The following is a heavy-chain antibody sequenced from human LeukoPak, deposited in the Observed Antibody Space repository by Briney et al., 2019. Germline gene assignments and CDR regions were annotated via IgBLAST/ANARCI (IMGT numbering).Heavy chain of an antibody. CDR2: ISASGDRA. CDR1: GFTFSSYA. Sequence: PGGSLRLSCVASGFTFSSYAMSWVRQAPGKGLEWVAVISASGDRAYYADSVKGRITISRDNSRNTLYVQMNSLRAEDTAVYYCAKDPHYSSGWYSVFDYWGQGTLVTVSS. D-gene: IGHD6-19*01. V-gene: IGHV3-23*01. CDR3: AKDPHYSSGWYSVFDY. J-gene: IGHJ4*02.